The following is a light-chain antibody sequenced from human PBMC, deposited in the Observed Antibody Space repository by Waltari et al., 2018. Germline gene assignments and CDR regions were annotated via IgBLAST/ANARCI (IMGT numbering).Light chain of an antibody. J-gene: IGLJ1*01. CDR2: DVV. V-gene: IGLV2-14*03. CDR1: SNDIGDYNY. CDR3: SSYTSTSTFV. Sequence: QSALTQPASVSGSPGQSITISCTGTSNDIGDYNYVSWYQQHPGKVPKLMIYDVVGRPSVVSYLFAGSKSGNTASLTISGLQTEDEADYYCSSYTSTSTFVFGSGSKVTVL.